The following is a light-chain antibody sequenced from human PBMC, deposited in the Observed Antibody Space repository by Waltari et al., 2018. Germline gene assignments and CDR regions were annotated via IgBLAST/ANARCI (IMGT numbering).Light chain of an antibody. V-gene: IGKV1-5*03. Sequence: DIQMTQSPSTLSASVGDRVTITCRASQSISSWLAWYQQKPGKDPKLLIYHASSLESGVPSRFSGSGSGTEFTLTISSLRPDYFATYYCQQYNSYAFGQGTKLEIK. CDR1: QSISSW. CDR2: HAS. CDR3: QQYNSYA. J-gene: IGKJ2*01.